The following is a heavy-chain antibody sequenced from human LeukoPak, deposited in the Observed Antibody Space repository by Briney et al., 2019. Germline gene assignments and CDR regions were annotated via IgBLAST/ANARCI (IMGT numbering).Heavy chain of an antibody. CDR3: AKDITFRQQLGRNWFDP. CDR1: GFTFDDYA. J-gene: IGHJ5*02. Sequence: PGRSLRLSCAASGFTFDDYAMHWVRQAPGKGLEWVSGISWNSGSIGYVDSVKGRFTISRVNAKNSLYLQMNSLRAEDTALYYCAKDITFRQQLGRNWFDPWGQGTLVTVSS. D-gene: IGHD6-13*01. CDR2: ISWNSGSI. V-gene: IGHV3-9*01.